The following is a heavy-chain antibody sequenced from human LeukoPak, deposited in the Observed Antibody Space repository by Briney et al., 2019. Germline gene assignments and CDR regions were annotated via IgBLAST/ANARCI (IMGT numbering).Heavy chain of an antibody. CDR3: GKTTVGHCSGRYPGWPVDY. J-gene: IGHJ4*02. CDR1: GFTFNSYA. V-gene: IGHV3-23*01. D-gene: IGHD2-15*01. CDR2: IFGSGGSP. Sequence: PGGSLRLSCAASGFTFNSYAMYWFRQAPGKGLEWISGIFGSGGSPHYADSVKGRFTISRDNSQNTVYLQLGSLRVEDTPVYYCGKTTVGHCSGRYPGWPVDYWGQGALVTVSS.